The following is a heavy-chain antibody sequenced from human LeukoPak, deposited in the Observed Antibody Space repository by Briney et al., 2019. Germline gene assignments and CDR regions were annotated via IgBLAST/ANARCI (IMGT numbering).Heavy chain of an antibody. Sequence: GGSLRLSCAASGFTFSSYGMHWVRQAPGKGLEGVAVIWYDGSNKYYADSVKGRFTISRDNSKNTLYLQMNSLRAEDTAVYYCAVEYSSSSMGYYFDYWGQGTLVTVSS. CDR2: IWYDGSNK. V-gene: IGHV3-33*01. D-gene: IGHD6-6*01. CDR3: AVEYSSSSMGYYFDY. J-gene: IGHJ4*02. CDR1: GFTFSSYG.